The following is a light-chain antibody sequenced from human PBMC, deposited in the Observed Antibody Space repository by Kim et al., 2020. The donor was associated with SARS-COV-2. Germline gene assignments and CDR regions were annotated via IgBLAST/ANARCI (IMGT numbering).Light chain of an antibody. V-gene: IGLV7-43*01. CDR2: STL. CDR3: LLYFDGAWV. CDR1: PGAGTSINY. Sequence: TVLHTCASRPGAGTSINYPNWFPQKPGQPPRSLIYSTLDKQSWTPARFSGSLLGGKAALTLSGVQPEDEAEYYCLLYFDGAWVFGGGTQLTVL. J-gene: IGLJ3*02.